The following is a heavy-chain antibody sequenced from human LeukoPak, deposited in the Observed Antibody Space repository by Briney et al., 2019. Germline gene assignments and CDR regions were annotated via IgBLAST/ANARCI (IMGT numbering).Heavy chain of an antibody. J-gene: IGHJ4*02. V-gene: IGHV3-11*04. D-gene: IGHD3-3*01. CDR3: ASPLILEWLSRRDY. CDR1: GFTFSDYY. CDR2: ISSSGSTI. Sequence: GGSLRLSCAASGFTFSDYYMSWIRQAPGKGLEWVSYISSSGSTIYYADSVKGRFTISRDNAKNSLYLQMNSLRAEDTAVYYCASPLILEWLSRRDYWGQGTLVTVSS.